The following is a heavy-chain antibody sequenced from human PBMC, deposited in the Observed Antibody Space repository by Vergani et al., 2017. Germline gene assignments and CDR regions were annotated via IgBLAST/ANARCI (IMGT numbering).Heavy chain of an antibody. CDR3: AKDQYPSLRYFDWLNDY. CDR1: GYTFTGYY. D-gene: IGHD3-9*01. J-gene: IGHJ4*02. CDR2: INPNSGGT. V-gene: IGHV1-2*02. Sequence: QVQLVQSGAEVKKPGASVKVSCKASGYTFTGYYMHWVRQAPGQGLEWMGWINPNSGGTNYAQKFQGRVTMTRDTSISTAYMELSRLRSDDTAVYYCAKDQYPSLRYFDWLNDYWGQGTLVTVSS.